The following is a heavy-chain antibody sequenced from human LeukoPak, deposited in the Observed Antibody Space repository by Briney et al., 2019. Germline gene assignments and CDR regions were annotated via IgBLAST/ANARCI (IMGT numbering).Heavy chain of an antibody. CDR3: ARARPPDSDAFDI. V-gene: IGHV3-11*01. J-gene: IGHJ3*02. CDR1: GFTFGDYA. D-gene: IGHD1-14*01. CDR2: ISSSDNTI. Sequence: GGSLRLSCTASGFTFGDYAMSWFRQAPGKGLEWVSYISSSDNTIYYADSVKGRFTISRDNAKKLLYLQMNSLRAEDTAVYYCARARPPDSDAFDIWGQGTMVTVSS.